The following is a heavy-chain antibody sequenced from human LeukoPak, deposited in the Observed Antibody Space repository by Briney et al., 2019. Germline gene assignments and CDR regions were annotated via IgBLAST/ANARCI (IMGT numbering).Heavy chain of an antibody. CDR3: ARDSGVDAHIDY. CDR2: ISYDGSNK. J-gene: IGHJ4*02. Sequence: GGSLRLSCAASGFTFSSYAMHWVRQAPGKGLEWVAVISYDGSNKYYADSVKGRFTISRDNSKNTLYLQMNSLRDEDTAVYYCARDSGVDAHIDYWGQGTLVTVSA. CDR1: GFTFSSYA. V-gene: IGHV3-30-3*01. D-gene: IGHD3-3*01.